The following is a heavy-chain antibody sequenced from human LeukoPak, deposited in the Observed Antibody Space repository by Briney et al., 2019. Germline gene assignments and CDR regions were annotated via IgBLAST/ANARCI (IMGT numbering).Heavy chain of an antibody. Sequence: GRSLRLSCAASGFTFSSYGMPWVRQAPGKGLEWVAVISYDGSNKYYADSVKGRFTISRDNSKNTLYLQMNSLRAEDTAVYYCAKDYGRYYYGMDVWGQGTTVTVSS. CDR1: GFTFSSYG. J-gene: IGHJ6*02. D-gene: IGHD4-17*01. CDR2: ISYDGSNK. CDR3: AKDYGRYYYGMDV. V-gene: IGHV3-30*18.